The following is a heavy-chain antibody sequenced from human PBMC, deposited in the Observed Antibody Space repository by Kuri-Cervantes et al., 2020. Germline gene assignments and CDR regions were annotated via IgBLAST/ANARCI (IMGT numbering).Heavy chain of an antibody. D-gene: IGHD4-17*01. Sequence: GGSLRLSCAASEFRFSSYWMSWVRQAPGKGLEWVANINQDGSEKYYVDSVKDRFIISRDNARNSLYLQMNSLRAEDTAVYYCARIYGDYARIDYWGQGTLVTVSS. CDR2: INQDGSEK. CDR3: ARIYGDYARIDY. V-gene: IGHV3-7*01. CDR1: EFRFSSYW. J-gene: IGHJ4*02.